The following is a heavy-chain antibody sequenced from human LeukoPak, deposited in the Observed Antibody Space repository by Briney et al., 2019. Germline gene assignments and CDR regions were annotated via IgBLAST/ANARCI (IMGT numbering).Heavy chain of an antibody. CDR2: IYHSGST. D-gene: IGHD6-13*01. CDR1: GGSISSSNW. V-gene: IGHV4-4*02. J-gene: IGHJ3*02. CDR3: ARDEKIAAAGTDAFDI. Sequence: PSETLSLTCAVSGGSISSSNWWSWVRQPPGKGLEWIGEIYHSGSTNYNPSLKSRVTISVDKSKNQFSLKLSSVTAADTAVYYCARDEKIAAAGTDAFDIWGQGTMVTVSS.